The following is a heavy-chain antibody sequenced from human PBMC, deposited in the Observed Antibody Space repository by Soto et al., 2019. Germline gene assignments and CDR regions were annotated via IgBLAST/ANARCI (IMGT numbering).Heavy chain of an antibody. V-gene: IGHV4-59*01. CDR3: ARLDTYYYDSSGYPGSYYFDY. D-gene: IGHD3-22*01. J-gene: IGHJ4*02. Sequence: SETLALTCTVSGCSISSYYWSWIRNPPGKGLEWIGYIYYSGSTNYNPSLKSRVTISVDTSKNQFSLKLSSVTAADTAVYYCARLDTYYYDSSGYPGSYYFDYWGQGTLVTVSS. CDR1: GCSISSYY. CDR2: IYYSGST.